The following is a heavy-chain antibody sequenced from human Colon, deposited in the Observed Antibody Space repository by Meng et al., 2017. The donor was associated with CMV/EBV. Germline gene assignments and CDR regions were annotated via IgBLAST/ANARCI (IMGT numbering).Heavy chain of an antibody. D-gene: IGHD3-10*01. CDR2: ISYDGSNK. J-gene: IGHJ4*02. Sequence: GESLKISCAASGFTFSSYAMHWVRQAPGKGLEWVAVISYDGSNKYYADSVKGRFTISSDNSKTTLYLQMNSLRAEDTAVYYCARDKLWLTYWGQGTLVTVSS. CDR3: ARDKLWLTY. CDR1: GFTFSSYA. V-gene: IGHV3-30-3*01.